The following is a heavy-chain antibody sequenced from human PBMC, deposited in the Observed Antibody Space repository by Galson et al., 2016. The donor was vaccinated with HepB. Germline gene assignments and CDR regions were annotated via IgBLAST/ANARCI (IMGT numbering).Heavy chain of an antibody. Sequence: SVKVSCKAPGYSFSDYYIHWVRQAPGQGLQWMGLINPSGGTTSYAQSFQGRVTMTRDTSTKTVYMQLSGLTSEDTAVYFCARGGTERYCLDNKCYYFDYWGQGALVTVSS. CDR1: GYSFSDYY. D-gene: IGHD2-15*01. CDR2: INPSGGTT. V-gene: IGHV1-46*01. J-gene: IGHJ4*02. CDR3: ARGGTERYCLDNKCYYFDY.